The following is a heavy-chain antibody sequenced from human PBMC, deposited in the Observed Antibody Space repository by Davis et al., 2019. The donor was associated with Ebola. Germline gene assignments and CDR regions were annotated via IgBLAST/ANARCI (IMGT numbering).Heavy chain of an antibody. Sequence: ESLKISCAASGFTFSSYWMSWVRQAPGKGLEWIGEINHSGSTNYNPSLKIRVTISVDTSKNQFSLKLSSVTAADTAVYYCARGTGQWLIPNWFDPWGQGTLVTVSS. J-gene: IGHJ5*02. D-gene: IGHD6-19*01. V-gene: IGHV4-34*01. CDR3: ARGTGQWLIPNWFDP. CDR2: INHSGST. CDR1: GFTFSSYW.